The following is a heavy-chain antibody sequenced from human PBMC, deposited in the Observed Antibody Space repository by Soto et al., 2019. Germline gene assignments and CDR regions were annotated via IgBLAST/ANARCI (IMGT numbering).Heavy chain of an antibody. J-gene: IGHJ6*02. D-gene: IGHD2-2*01. CDR2: IWYDGSNK. CDR3: ARQRNIVVVPAASIGMDV. CDR1: GFTFSSYG. Sequence: WGSLRLSCAASGFTFSSYGMHWVSQAPGKGLEWVAVIWYDGSNKYYADSVKGRFTISRDNSKNTLYLQMNSLRAEDTAVYYCARQRNIVVVPAASIGMDVWGQGT. V-gene: IGHV3-33*01.